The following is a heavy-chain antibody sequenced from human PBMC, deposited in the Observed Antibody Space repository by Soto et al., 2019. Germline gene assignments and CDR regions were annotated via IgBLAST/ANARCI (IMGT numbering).Heavy chain of an antibody. CDR1: GYIFTTYG. J-gene: IGHJ4*02. CDR2: IRAHNGNT. Sequence: QVHLVQSGAEVKKPGASVKVSCKGSGYIFTTYGITWVRQAPGQGLEWMGWIRAHNGNTNYARKLQGRVTVTRDTPTSTAYMELSNLRSDDTAVYYWGRGGYGDYWGQGALVTVSS. CDR3: GRGGYGDY. V-gene: IGHV1-18*01. D-gene: IGHD1-1*01.